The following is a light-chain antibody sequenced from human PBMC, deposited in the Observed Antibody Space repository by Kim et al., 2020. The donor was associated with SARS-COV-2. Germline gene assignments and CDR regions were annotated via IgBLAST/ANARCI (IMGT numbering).Light chain of an antibody. CDR3: QQYNNWPPFT. J-gene: IGKJ5*01. CDR2: DTS. CDR1: QRIDTN. Sequence: MTQSPSTLSLFPGERATLSCRASQRIDTNLAWYHQKPGQVPRLLIYDTSVRATGIPDRFSGSGSGTKFTLTISSLQSEDFGVYYCQQYNNWPPFTFGQGTRLEIK. V-gene: IGKV3D-15*01.